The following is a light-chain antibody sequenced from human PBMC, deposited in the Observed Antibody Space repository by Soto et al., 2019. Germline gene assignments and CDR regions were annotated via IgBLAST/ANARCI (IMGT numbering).Light chain of an antibody. Sequence: EFVLTQSPATLSLSPGERATLSCRASQSVRSSLAWYQQKPGQAPRLLSYDASNMATGIPARFSGSGSGTDFTLTISSLEPEDFAVYYCQQRSSWLLTFGGGTKVEIK. J-gene: IGKJ4*01. CDR3: QQRSSWLLT. CDR2: DAS. CDR1: QSVRSS. V-gene: IGKV3-11*01.